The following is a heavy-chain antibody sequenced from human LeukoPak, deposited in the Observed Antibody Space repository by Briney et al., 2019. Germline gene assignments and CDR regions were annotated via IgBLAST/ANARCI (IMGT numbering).Heavy chain of an antibody. CDR1: GXSISSGGYY. V-gene: IGHV4-31*03. Sequence: PSQTLSLTCTVSGXSISSGGYYWSWIRQHPGMGLEWIGYIYYSGSTYYNPSLKSRVTISVDTSKNQFSLKLSSVTAADTAVYYCARAPGGIVGAPGAFDIWGQGTMVTVSS. J-gene: IGHJ3*02. CDR3: ARAPGGIVGAPGAFDI. D-gene: IGHD1-26*01. CDR2: IYYSGST.